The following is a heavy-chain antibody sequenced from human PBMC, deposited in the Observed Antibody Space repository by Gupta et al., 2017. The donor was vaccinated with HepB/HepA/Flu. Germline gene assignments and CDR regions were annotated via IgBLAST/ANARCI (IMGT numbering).Heavy chain of an antibody. J-gene: IGHJ5*02. V-gene: IGHV3-7*01. Sequence: EVQLVESGGDLVQPGGSLRLSCAASGFTFRDHWMTWVRQAPGKGLEWVANIKKDGSEKYYVDSVKGRFIISRDNAKNSLYLQMNSLRAEDTAVYYCARPGFAAAATFGWFNPWGQGTLVTVSS. D-gene: IGHD6-13*01. CDR2: IKKDGSEK. CDR1: GFTFRDHW. CDR3: ARPGFAAAATFGWFNP.